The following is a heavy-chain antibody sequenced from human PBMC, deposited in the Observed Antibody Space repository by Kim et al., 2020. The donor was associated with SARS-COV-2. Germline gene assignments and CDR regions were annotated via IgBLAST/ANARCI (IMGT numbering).Heavy chain of an antibody. V-gene: IGHV2-5*02. CDR2: IYWDDTD. J-gene: IGHJ4*02. CDR3: ERSSYYFGSGAFPVFDS. CDR1: GFSLSTSGLG. D-gene: IGHD3-10*01. Sequence: SGPTLVNPTQTLRLTCSFPGFSLSTSGLGVGWIRQPPGKALEWLALIYWDDTDRYSPSLKTRLTITKGTPENQVVLTMTNMDPVDTATFYCERSSYYFGSGAFPVFDSWGQGTLVTVSS.